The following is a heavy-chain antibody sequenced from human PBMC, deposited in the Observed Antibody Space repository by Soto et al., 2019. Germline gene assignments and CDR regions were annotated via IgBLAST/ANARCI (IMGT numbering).Heavy chain of an antibody. CDR2: ISGRSGVP. J-gene: IGHJ5*02. CDR3: AKGGPFTGGFDP. V-gene: IGHV3-23*01. CDR1: GLTLRSYA. D-gene: IGHD3-16*01. Sequence: EGQLLQSGGDLVQPGGSLRLSCAGSGLTLRSYAMTWIRQTPEKGLEWVSTISGRSGVPSYADSVNGRFTVSRDNSKNTQYLQMNSLRPGDTAIYYCAKGGPFTGGFDPWGQGTLVTVAS.